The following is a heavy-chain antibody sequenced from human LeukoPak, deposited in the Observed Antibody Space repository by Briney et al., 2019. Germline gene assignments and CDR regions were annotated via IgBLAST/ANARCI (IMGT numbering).Heavy chain of an antibody. CDR3: ARALEPYNWTYGEYYFDY. CDR1: GFTFSNYA. D-gene: IGHD1-7*01. J-gene: IGHJ4*02. V-gene: IGHV3-23*01. Sequence: GGSLRLSCAASGFTFSNYAMSWVRQAPGKGLEWVSAISGSSGSTYYADSVKGRFTISRDNAKNSLYLQMNSLRAEDTAVYYCARALEPYNWTYGEYYFDYWGQGTLVTVSS. CDR2: ISGSSGST.